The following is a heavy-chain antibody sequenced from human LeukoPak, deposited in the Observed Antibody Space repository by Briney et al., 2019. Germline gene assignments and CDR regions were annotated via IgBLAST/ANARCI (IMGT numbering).Heavy chain of an antibody. CDR1: GYTFTSYG. D-gene: IGHD3-22*01. V-gene: IGHV1-18*01. CDR2: SSAYNGNT. J-gene: IGHJ4*02. Sequence: ASVKLSRKASGYTFTSYGISWVRHARGQGLEWRGGSSAYNGNTNYAQKLQGRVTMTTDTSTSTTYMELRSLRSDDTALYYCARDGHRMSYYGGSDYHFDYWGQGTLVTVSS. CDR3: ARDGHRMSYYGGSDYHFDY.